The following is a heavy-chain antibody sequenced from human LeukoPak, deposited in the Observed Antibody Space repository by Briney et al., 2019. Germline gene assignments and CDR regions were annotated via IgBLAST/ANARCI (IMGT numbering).Heavy chain of an antibody. CDR2: INTDSGGT. D-gene: IGHD6-13*01. CDR3: ARVVDSSSRYYFDY. V-gene: IGHV1-2*02. Sequence: ASVKVSCKASGYTFTGYFMHWVRQAPGQGLVWMGWINTDSGGTAYAQKFQGRATMTRDPSISTAYMELSRLRSDDTAVYYCARVVDSSSRYYFDYWGQGTLVTVSS. CDR1: GYTFTGYF. J-gene: IGHJ4*02.